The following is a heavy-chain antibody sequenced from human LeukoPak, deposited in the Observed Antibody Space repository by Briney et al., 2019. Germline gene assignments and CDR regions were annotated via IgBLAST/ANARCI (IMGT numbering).Heavy chain of an antibody. CDR1: EFTVSSNY. V-gene: IGHV3-53*01. J-gene: IGHJ6*02. D-gene: IGHD6-25*01. CDR3: ARSRGYGVTGGMDV. CDR2: IYSDGST. Sequence: GGSLRLSCAASEFTVSSNYMSWVRQAPGKGLEWVSGIYSDGSTYYADSVKGRYSISGDNSKNMLYLQMNSLRADDTAVYYCARSRGYGVTGGMDVWGRGTRVTVSS.